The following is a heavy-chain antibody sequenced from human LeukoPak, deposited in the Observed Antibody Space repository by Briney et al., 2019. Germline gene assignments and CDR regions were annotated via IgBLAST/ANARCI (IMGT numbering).Heavy chain of an antibody. D-gene: IGHD6-13*01. CDR2: IYYSGST. CDR1: GGSISSYY. Sequence: PSETLSLTCTVSGGSISSYYWSWIRQPPGKGLEWIGYIYYSGSTNYNPSLKSRVTISVDTSKNQSSLKLSSVTAADTAVYYCARGYSSSWAYFDYWGQGTLVTVSS. J-gene: IGHJ4*02. CDR3: ARGYSSSWAYFDY. V-gene: IGHV4-59*01.